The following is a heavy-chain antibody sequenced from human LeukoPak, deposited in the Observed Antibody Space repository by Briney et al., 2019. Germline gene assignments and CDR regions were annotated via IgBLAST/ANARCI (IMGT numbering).Heavy chain of an antibody. J-gene: IGHJ3*02. CDR3: AGYCSGGSCDAFDI. D-gene: IGHD2-15*01. Sequence: SETLSLTCTVCGGSISSYYWSWIRQPPGKGLEWIGYIYYSGSTNYNPSLKSRVTISVDTSKNQFSLKLSSVTAADTAVYYCAGYCSGGSCDAFDIWGQGTMVTVSS. CDR1: GGSISSYY. V-gene: IGHV4-59*08. CDR2: IYYSGST.